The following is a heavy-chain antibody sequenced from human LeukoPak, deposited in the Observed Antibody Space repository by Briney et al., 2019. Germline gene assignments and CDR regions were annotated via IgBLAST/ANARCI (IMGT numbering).Heavy chain of an antibody. J-gene: IGHJ6*04. Sequence: PSETLSLTCTVSGGSISSYYWSWIRQPPGKGLEWIGYIYYSGSTNYNPSLKSRVTISVDTSKNQFSLKLSSVTAADTAVYYCARDVGIFARYSYGPGGMDVWGKGTTVTVSS. D-gene: IGHD5-18*01. V-gene: IGHV4-59*01. CDR1: GGSISSYY. CDR2: IYYSGST. CDR3: ARDVGIFARYSYGPGGMDV.